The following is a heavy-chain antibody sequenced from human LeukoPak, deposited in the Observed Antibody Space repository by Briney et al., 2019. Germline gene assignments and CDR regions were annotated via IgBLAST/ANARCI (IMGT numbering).Heavy chain of an antibody. D-gene: IGHD2-15*01. CDR2: INSADNVE. Sequence: PGGSLRLSCAASGFSLRSSEMNWVRQAPGKGPEWVAHINSADNVEYYTDSVGGRFTMSRDNAKDLLYLHLNSLRAEDTAVYHCAKQGSCSGGSCYAHHFDSWGQGTLVAVSS. CDR3: AKQGSCSGGSCYAHHFDS. J-gene: IGHJ4*02. V-gene: IGHV3-48*03. CDR1: GFSLRSSE.